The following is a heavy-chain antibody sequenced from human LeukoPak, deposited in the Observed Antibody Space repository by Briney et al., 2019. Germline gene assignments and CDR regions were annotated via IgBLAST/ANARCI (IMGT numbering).Heavy chain of an antibody. CDR2: IKQDGSEK. CDR3: TREGILAGVDY. CDR1: RFTFSSYW. V-gene: IGHV3-7*01. J-gene: IGHJ4*02. Sequence: PGGSLRLSCAASRFTFSSYWMSWVRQAPGKGLEWVANIKQDGSEKNYVDSVKGRFTISRDNAKNSMSLQMNSLRAEDTAVYYCTREGILAGVDYWGQGTLVTVSS. D-gene: IGHD6-13*01.